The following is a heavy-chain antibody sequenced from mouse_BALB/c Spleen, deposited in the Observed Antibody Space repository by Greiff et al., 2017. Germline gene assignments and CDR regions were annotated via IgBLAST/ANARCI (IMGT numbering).Heavy chain of an antibody. CDR1: GYTFSSYT. D-gene: IGHD1-1*01. V-gene: IGHV1-4*02. CDR2: INPSSGYT. Sequence: QVQLQQSAAELARPGASVKMSCKASGYTFSSYTMHWVKLRPGQGLEWIGYINPSSGYTEYNQKFKDKTTLTADKSSSTAYMQLSSLTSEDSAVYYCARDDYYGSSYVAYWGQGTLVTVSA. CDR3: ARDDYYGSSYVAY. J-gene: IGHJ3*01.